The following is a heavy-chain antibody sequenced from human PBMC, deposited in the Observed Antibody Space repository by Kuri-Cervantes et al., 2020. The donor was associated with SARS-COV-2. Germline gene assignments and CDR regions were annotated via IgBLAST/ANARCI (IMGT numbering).Heavy chain of an antibody. Sequence: GESLKISCAASGFTFSSYAMRWVRQAPGKGLEWVAVISYDGSNKYYADSVKGRFTISRDNSKNTLYLQMNSLRAEDTAVYYCAGVAKSGWNANNWFDPWGQGTLVTVSS. D-gene: IGHD1-1*01. J-gene: IGHJ5*02. V-gene: IGHV3-30-3*01. CDR1: GFTFSSYA. CDR3: AGVAKSGWNANNWFDP. CDR2: ISYDGSNK.